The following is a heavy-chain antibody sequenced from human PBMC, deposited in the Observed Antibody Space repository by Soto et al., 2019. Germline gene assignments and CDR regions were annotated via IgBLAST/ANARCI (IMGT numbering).Heavy chain of an antibody. CDR1: GFTFSGYA. Sequence: QVQLVESGGGVVQPGGSLRLACAASGFTFSGYAMHWVRQTPDRGLEWVGIISNDGTKKYYADSVEGRITISRDNSKNTLSLQMNSLRTEDTAIYFCVKEVPAPIWWYYGMDAWGQGTMVTVSS. CDR2: ISNDGTKK. CDR3: VKEVPAPIWWYYGMDA. D-gene: IGHD2-2*01. V-gene: IGHV3-30-3*02. J-gene: IGHJ6*02.